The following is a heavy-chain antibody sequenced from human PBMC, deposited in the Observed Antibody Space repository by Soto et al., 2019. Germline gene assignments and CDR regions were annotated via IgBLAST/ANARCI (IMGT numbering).Heavy chain of an antibody. CDR1: GFTFSSYA. Sequence: PGGSLRLSCAASGFTFSSYAMSWVRQAPGKGLEWVSAISGSGGSTYYADSVKGRFTISRDNSKNTLYLQMNSLRAEDTAVYYCAKDQVAALYCSSTSCFDGMDVWGQGTTVTVSS. D-gene: IGHD2-2*01. J-gene: IGHJ6*02. CDR2: ISGSGGST. V-gene: IGHV3-23*01. CDR3: AKDQVAALYCSSTSCFDGMDV.